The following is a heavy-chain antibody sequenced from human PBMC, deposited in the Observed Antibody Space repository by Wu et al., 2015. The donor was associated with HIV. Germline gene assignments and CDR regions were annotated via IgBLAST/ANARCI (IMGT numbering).Heavy chain of an antibody. CDR1: GYNFSGYY. V-gene: IGHV1-2*02. CDR2: INPNSGGT. Sequence: QVQLVQSGAEVKKPGASVKVSCKASGYNFSGYYMHWLRQAPGQGLEWMGWINPNSGGTNYAQTFQGRVTLTRDTSISTAYMELSSLRSDDTAVYFCARPRFSGNYHLDYWAREPWSPSPQ. J-gene: IGHJ4*02. CDR3: ARPRFSGNYHLDY. D-gene: IGHD1-26*01.